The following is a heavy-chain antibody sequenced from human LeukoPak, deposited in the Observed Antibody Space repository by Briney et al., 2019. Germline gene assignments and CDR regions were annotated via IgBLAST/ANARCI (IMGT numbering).Heavy chain of an antibody. CDR3: ARQDGITMVRGVSGKYFQH. D-gene: IGHD3-10*01. Sequence: GSLRLSCAASGFTFSTYSMNWVRQAPGKGLEWIGEIYHSGSTNYNPSLKSRATISVDKSKNQFSLKLSSVTAADTAVYYCARQDGITMVRGVSGKYFQHWGQGTLVTVSS. CDR1: GFTFSTYSM. V-gene: IGHV4-4*02. J-gene: IGHJ1*01. CDR2: IYHSGST.